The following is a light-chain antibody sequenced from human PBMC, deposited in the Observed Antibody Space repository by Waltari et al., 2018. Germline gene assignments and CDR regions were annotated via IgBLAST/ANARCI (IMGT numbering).Light chain of an antibody. Sequence: QSVLTQPPSVSEAPRQRVPIYCHGSRSNIGNNAVNWYQQVPGKAPKLLVFADDLLPSGVSDRFSGSKSGTSASLAISGLRSEDEGVYFCAAWDDSLKGVLFGGGTKLTVL. CDR1: RSNIGNNA. CDR2: ADD. V-gene: IGLV1-36*01. CDR3: AAWDDSLKGVL. J-gene: IGLJ2*01.